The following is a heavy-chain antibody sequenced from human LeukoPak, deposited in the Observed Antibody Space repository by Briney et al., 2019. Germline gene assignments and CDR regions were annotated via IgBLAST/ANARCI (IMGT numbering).Heavy chain of an antibody. CDR3: AKGYSSSFYGIFDY. CDR1: GGSISSSSYY. CDR2: ISGSGGRT. D-gene: IGHD6-13*01. V-gene: IGHV3-23*01. Sequence: SSETLSLTCTVSGGSISSSSYYWGWIRQPPGKGLEWVSAISGSGGRTYDADSVKGRFTISRDISKNMLYLQMNSLRVEDTAVYYCAKGYSSSFYGIFDYWGQGTLVTVSS. J-gene: IGHJ4*02.